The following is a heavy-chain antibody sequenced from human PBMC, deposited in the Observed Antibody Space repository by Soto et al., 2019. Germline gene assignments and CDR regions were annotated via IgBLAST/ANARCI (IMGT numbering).Heavy chain of an antibody. CDR3: ASLLGYSLDY. D-gene: IGHD2-15*01. V-gene: IGHV4-59*08. J-gene: IGHJ4*02. CDR1: GGSISSYY. Sequence: SETLSLTCTVSGGSISSYYWSWIRQPPGKGLEWIGYIYYSGSTNYNPSLKSRVTISVDTSKNQFSLKLSSVTAADTAVYYCASLLGYSLDYWGQGTLVTVSS. CDR2: IYYSGST.